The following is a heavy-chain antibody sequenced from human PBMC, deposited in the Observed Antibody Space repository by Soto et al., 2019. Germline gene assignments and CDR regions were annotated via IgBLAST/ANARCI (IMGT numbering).Heavy chain of an antibody. V-gene: IGHV4-59*01. CDR2: IYYSGST. D-gene: IGHD6-13*01. CDR1: GGSISSYY. CDR3: ARVRSSSSASWFDP. Sequence: QVQLQESGPGLVKPSETLSLTCTVSGGSISSYYWSWIRQPPGKGLEWIGYIYYSGSTNYNPSLKSRVTISVDTSKNQFSLKLSSVTAADTAVYYCARVRSSSSASWFDPWGQGTLVTVSS. J-gene: IGHJ5*02.